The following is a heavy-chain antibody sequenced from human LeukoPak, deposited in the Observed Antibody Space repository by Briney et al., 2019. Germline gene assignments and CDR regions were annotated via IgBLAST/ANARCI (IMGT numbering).Heavy chain of an antibody. Sequence: PSETLSLTCTVSGGSISSYYWSWIRQPPGKGLEWIGYIYTSGSTNYNPSLKSRVTISVDTSKNQFSLKLSSVTAADTAAYYCARGRVYYDSSGYRADAFDIWGQGTMVTVSS. CDR1: GGSISSYY. J-gene: IGHJ3*02. V-gene: IGHV4-4*09. CDR3: ARGRVYYDSSGYRADAFDI. CDR2: IYTSGST. D-gene: IGHD3-22*01.